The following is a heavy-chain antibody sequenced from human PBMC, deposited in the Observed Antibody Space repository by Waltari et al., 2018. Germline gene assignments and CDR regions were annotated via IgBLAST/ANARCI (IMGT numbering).Heavy chain of an antibody. CDR2: ISYDGSNE. CDR1: SNFA. CDR3: ARDLKLSNYGSGSYYRYYYGMDV. Sequence: QVQLVESGGGVVQPGRSLRLSCAAFSNFAMHWVRQSPGKGRDWVAVISYDGSNEYYADSVKGRFTVSRDNSKNTLYLQMNSLRAEDTAMYYCARDLKLSNYGSGSYYRYYYGMDVWGQGTTVTVSS. D-gene: IGHD3-10*01. J-gene: IGHJ6*02. V-gene: IGHV3-30-3*01.